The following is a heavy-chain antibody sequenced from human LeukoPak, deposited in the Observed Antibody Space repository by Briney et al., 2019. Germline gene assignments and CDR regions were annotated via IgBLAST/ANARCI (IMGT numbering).Heavy chain of an antibody. Sequence: GGALRLSCAASGFTFSSYWMHWVRQAPGKGLVWVSRIKSDGSTTTYADSVKGRFTISRENAKKTLYLQMNSLRAEDTAVYYCARVVDTHFDYWGQGTLVIVSA. CDR2: IKSDGSTT. V-gene: IGHV3-74*01. D-gene: IGHD5-18*01. CDR1: GFTFSSYW. CDR3: ARVVDTHFDY. J-gene: IGHJ4*02.